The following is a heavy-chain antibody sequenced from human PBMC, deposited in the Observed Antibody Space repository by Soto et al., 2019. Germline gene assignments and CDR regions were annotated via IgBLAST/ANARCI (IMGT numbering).Heavy chain of an antibody. J-gene: IGHJ4*02. Sequence: QLQLQESGPGLVKPSETLSLTCRVSDGSMNSDSFYWGWIRQPPGKGLEWIGVINHSGSTYNNLSLKGRVTMSGDASRNQFSLKLTSMTAADTAVYYCARLGGYVSVGYYYLWDSWGQGTLVTVSS. CDR3: ARLGGYVSVGYYYLWDS. V-gene: IGHV4-39*01. CDR1: DGSMNSDSFY. D-gene: IGHD3-22*01. CDR2: INHSGST.